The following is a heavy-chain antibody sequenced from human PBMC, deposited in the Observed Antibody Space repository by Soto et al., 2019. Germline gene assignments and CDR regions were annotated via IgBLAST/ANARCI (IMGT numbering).Heavy chain of an antibody. D-gene: IGHD3-22*01. CDR3: AKGTYYYDSSGPRDY. V-gene: IGHV3-23*01. CDR2: ISGSGGST. Sequence: GGSLRLSCAASGFTFSSYAMSWVRQAPGKGLEWGSAISGSGGSTYYADSVKGRFTISRDNSKNTLYLQMNSLRAEDTAVYYCAKGTYYYDSSGPRDYWGQGTLVTVSS. J-gene: IGHJ4*02. CDR1: GFTFSSYA.